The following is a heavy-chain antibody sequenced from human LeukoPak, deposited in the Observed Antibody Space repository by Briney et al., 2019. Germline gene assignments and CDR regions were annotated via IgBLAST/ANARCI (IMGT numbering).Heavy chain of an antibody. J-gene: IGHJ4*02. Sequence: PGGSLRLSCAASKFTLSDFWMSWVRQAPGKGLEWVANINQDGSDKNYVDSVKGRFTISRDNAKNALYLQMNTLRAEDTAVYYCARLWGDATIFDYWGQGALVTVSS. CDR3: ARLWGDATIFDY. CDR2: INQDGSDK. D-gene: IGHD3-16*01. CDR1: KFTLSDFW. V-gene: IGHV3-7*01.